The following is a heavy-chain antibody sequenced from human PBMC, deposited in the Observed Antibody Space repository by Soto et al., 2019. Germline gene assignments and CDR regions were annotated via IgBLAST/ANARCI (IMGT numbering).Heavy chain of an antibody. CDR3: ARESLSGYDSPNDY. D-gene: IGHD5-12*01. J-gene: IGHJ4*02. CDR1: GGSISSGGYS. V-gene: IGHV4-30-2*01. Sequence: SETLSLTCAVSGGSISSGGYSWSWIRQPPGKGLEWIGYIYHSGSTYYNPSLKSRFTISRDNAKNSLYLQMNSLRVDDTAVYYCARESLSGYDSPNDYWGQGTLVTVSS. CDR2: IYHSGST.